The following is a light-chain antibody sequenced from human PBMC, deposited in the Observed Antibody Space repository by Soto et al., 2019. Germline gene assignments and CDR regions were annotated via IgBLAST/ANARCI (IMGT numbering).Light chain of an antibody. CDR2: KAS. CDR3: QQYNTYSRT. CDR1: QSISSW. Sequence: DIQMTQSPSTLSASVGDRVTMTCRASQSISSWLAWYQQKPGKAPKLLIYKASTLESGVPSRFSGGGSGTEFTLTISSLQPDDFATYYCQQYNTYSRTFGQGTKVDIK. J-gene: IGKJ1*01. V-gene: IGKV1-5*03.